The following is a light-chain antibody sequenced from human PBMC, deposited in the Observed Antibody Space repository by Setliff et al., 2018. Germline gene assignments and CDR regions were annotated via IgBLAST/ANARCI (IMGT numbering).Light chain of an antibody. V-gene: IGLV2-8*01. Sequence: QSALTQPPSASGSPGQSVTISCTGTTSDVGGYDYVSWCQQHPDKAPKLILYEVTKRPSGVPDRFSGSKSGNTASLTVSGLQADDEADYYCSAYAGSNNWGVFGTGTKVTVL. CDR3: SAYAGSNNWGV. CDR2: EVT. CDR1: TSDVGGYDY. J-gene: IGLJ1*01.